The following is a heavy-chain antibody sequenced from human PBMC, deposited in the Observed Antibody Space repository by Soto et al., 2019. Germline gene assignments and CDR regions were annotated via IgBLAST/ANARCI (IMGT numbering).Heavy chain of an antibody. CDR1: GFIFSDYY. D-gene: IGHD3-10*01. CDR2: ISGSGSIV. V-gene: IGHV3-11*01. Sequence: QVQLVESGGGLVKPGGSLRLSCAASGFIFSDYYMSWIRQAPGKGLEWVSYISGSGSIVYYADSMKGRFTISRDNAKNSVYLQMNSLRVDDTAVYYCARDRGLYYYGSGSPSDLWGQGVLVNVSS. J-gene: IGHJ5*02. CDR3: ARDRGLYYYGSGSPSDL.